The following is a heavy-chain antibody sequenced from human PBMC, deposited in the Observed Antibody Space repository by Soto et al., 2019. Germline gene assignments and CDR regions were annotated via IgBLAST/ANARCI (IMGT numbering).Heavy chain of an antibody. J-gene: IGHJ4*02. CDR1: GFTFSSYW. Sequence: PGGSLRLSCAASGFTFSSYWMSWVRQAPGKGLEWVANIKQDGSEKYYVDSVKGRFTISRDNAKNSLYLQMNSLRAEDTAVYYCARDRHPSYDILTGYYGPARGLYYFDYWGQGTLVTVSS. CDR3: ARDRHPSYDILTGYYGPARGLYYFDY. V-gene: IGHV3-7*01. D-gene: IGHD3-9*01. CDR2: IKQDGSEK.